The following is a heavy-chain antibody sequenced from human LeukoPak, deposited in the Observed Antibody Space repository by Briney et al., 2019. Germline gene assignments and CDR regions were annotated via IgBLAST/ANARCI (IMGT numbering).Heavy chain of an antibody. CDR2: ISGYNGNT. J-gene: IGHJ4*02. CDR3: ARDCGYQCLFDY. V-gene: IGHV1-18*01. Sequence: GASVKVSCKASGYTFTNYGISWVRQAPGQGLEWMGWISGYNGNTNYAQKSQGRVTMTTDTSTNAAHMELRSLRSDDTAVHYCARDCGYQCLFDYWGQGTLVTVSS. D-gene: IGHD5-12*01. CDR1: GYTFTNYG.